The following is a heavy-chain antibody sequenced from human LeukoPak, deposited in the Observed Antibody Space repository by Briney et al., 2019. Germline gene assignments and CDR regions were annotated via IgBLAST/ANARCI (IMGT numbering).Heavy chain of an antibody. J-gene: IGHJ4*02. D-gene: IGHD2-21*02. V-gene: IGHV3-23*01. Sequence: GGSLRLSCAASGFTFSSYAMSWVRQAPGKGLEWVSAISGSGGSTYYADSVKGRFTISRDNSKNTLYLQMNSLRAEDTAVYYCATDNYIVVVTAIHYWGQGTLVTVSS. CDR2: ISGSGGST. CDR1: GFTFSSYA. CDR3: ATDNYIVVVTAIHY.